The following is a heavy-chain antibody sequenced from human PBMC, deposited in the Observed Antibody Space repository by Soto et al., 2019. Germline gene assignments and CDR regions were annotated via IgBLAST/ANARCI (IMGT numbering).Heavy chain of an antibody. CDR1: GGSISSSSYY. Sequence: SETLSLTCTVSGGSISSSSYYWGWIRQPPGKGLEWIGSIYYSGSTYYNPSLKSRVTISVDTSKNQFSLKLSSVTAADTAVYYCARQLLWFGELSRSRSLGGGAYYYYGMDVWGQGTTVTVSS. V-gene: IGHV4-39*01. D-gene: IGHD3-10*01. J-gene: IGHJ6*02. CDR3: ARQLLWFGELSRSRSLGGGAYYYYGMDV. CDR2: IYYSGST.